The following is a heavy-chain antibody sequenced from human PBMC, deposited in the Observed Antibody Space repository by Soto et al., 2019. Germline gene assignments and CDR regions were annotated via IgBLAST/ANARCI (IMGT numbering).Heavy chain of an antibody. CDR3: ARDRNCGWLHMGV. CDR2: IWSDGNKE. D-gene: IGHD6-19*01. CDR1: GFPFWHYG. Sequence: QVQLVESGGGVVQPGRSLRLSCVGSGFPFWHYGMHWVRQAPGKGLEWVAVIWSDGNKESYADSVKGRFAISRDNSKDTFYLEMNGLRVEDTAVYFCARDRNCGWLHMGVWCQGTTVSVSS. J-gene: IGHJ6*02. V-gene: IGHV3-33*01.